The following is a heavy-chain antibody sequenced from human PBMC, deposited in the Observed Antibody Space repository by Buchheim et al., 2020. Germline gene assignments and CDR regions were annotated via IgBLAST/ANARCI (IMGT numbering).Heavy chain of an antibody. J-gene: IGHJ4*02. CDR1: GGSFSGYY. Sequence: QVQLQQWGAGLLKPSETLSLTCAVYGGSFSGYYWSWIRQPPGKGLEWIGEINHSGSTNYNPSLKSRVTISVDTSKNQFSLGLSSVTAADTAVYYCARVIYGSGHFYFDYWGQGTL. CDR3: ARVIYGSGHFYFDY. D-gene: IGHD3-10*01. V-gene: IGHV4-34*01. CDR2: INHSGST.